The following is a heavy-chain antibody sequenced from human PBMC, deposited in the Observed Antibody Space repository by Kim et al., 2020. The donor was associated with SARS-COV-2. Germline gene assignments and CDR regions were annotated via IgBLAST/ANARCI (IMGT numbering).Heavy chain of an antibody. CDR3: ARDSRTDTVTTSHYYYGMDV. V-gene: IGHV3-11*06. J-gene: IGHJ6*02. D-gene: IGHD4-17*01. CDR2: ISSSSSYT. Sequence: GGSLRLSCAASGFTFSDYYMSWIRQAPGKGLEWVSYISSSSSYTNYADSVKGRFTISRDNAKNSLYLQMNSLRAEDTAVYYCARDSRTDTVTTSHYYYGMDVWGQGTTVTVSS. CDR1: GFTFSDYY.